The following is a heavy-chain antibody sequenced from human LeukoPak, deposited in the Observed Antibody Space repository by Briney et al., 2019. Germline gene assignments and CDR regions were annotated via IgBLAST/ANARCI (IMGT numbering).Heavy chain of an antibody. CDR2: ISGSGGST. CDR1: GFTFSSYA. J-gene: IGHJ4*02. Sequence: GASLRLSCAASGFTFSSYAMSWVRQAPGKGLEWVSGISGSGGSTYYADSVKGRFTISRDNSKNTLYLQMNSLRAEDTAIYYCARRYDYFDYWGQGTQVTVSS. V-gene: IGHV3-23*01. D-gene: IGHD1-1*01. CDR3: ARRYDYFDY.